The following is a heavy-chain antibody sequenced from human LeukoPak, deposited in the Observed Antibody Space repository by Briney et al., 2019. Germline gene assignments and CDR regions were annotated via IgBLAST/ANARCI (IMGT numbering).Heavy chain of an antibody. J-gene: IGHJ4*02. V-gene: IGHV1-2*02. CDR1: GYTFTGYY. Sequence: ASVEVSCKASGYTFTGYYMHWVRQAPGQGLEWMGWINPNSGGTNYAQKFQGRVTMTRDTSISTAYMELSRLRSDDTAVYYCARAVAVAVPGPDYWGQGTLVTVSS. CDR2: INPNSGGT. D-gene: IGHD6-19*01. CDR3: ARAVAVAVPGPDY.